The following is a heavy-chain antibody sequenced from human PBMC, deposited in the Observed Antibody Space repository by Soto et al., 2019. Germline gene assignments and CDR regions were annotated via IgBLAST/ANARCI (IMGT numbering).Heavy chain of an antibody. J-gene: IGHJ4*02. CDR2: INPNSGAT. Sequence: SVKVSRKPSGYTFTGYYIHWVRQAPGQGLEWMGWINPNSGATNYAQKFQGRVTMTSDTSMSTAYVELARLRSDDTAVYYCVRDLVTTIGDFDYWGQGTLVTVSS. CDR1: GYTFTGYY. D-gene: IGHD5-12*01. CDR3: VRDLVTTIGDFDY. V-gene: IGHV1-2*02.